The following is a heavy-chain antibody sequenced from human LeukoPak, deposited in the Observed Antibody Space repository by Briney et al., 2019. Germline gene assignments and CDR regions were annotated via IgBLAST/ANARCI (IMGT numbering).Heavy chain of an antibody. D-gene: IGHD4-11*01. CDR3: ARDAQRGFDYSNSLEN. Sequence: GGSLRLSCAAARFTFNHYGMHWVRQAPGKGLEWVAVIWSDGTNQYYADSVKGRFTISRDDSGNTVYLQMNSLRPEDTGVYYCARDAQRGFDYSNSLENWGQGTPVTVST. CDR1: RFTFNHYG. CDR2: IWSDGTNQ. V-gene: IGHV3-33*01. J-gene: IGHJ4*02.